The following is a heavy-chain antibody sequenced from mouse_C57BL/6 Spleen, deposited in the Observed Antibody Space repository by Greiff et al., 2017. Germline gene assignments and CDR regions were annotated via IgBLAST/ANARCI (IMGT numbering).Heavy chain of an antibody. CDR2: IDPSDSYT. D-gene: IGHD1-1*01. CDR3: ARGGYYGSRAMDY. V-gene: IGHV1-69*01. J-gene: IGHJ4*01. Sequence: VQLQQPGAELVMPGASVKLSCKASGYTFTSYWMHWVKQRPGQGLEWIGEIDPSDSYTNYNQKFKGKSTLTVDKSSSTAYMQLSSLTSEDSAVYYCARGGYYGSRAMDYWGQGTSVTVSS. CDR1: GYTFTSYW.